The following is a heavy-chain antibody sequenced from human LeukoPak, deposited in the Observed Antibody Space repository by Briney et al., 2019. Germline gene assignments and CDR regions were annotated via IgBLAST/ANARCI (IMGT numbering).Heavy chain of an antibody. Sequence: PGRSLRLSCAASGFTFDDYAMHWVRQAPGKGLEWVSGISWNSGSIGYADSVKGRFTISRDNAKNSLYLQMNSLRAEDTALYYCAKEDSSSSLDYWGQGTLVTVSS. CDR3: AKEDSSSSLDY. V-gene: IGHV3-9*01. CDR1: GFTFDDYA. CDR2: ISWNSGSI. J-gene: IGHJ4*02. D-gene: IGHD6-6*01.